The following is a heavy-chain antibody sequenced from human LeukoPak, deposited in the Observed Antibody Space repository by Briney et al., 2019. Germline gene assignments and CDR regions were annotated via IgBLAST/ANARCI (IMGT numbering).Heavy chain of an antibody. D-gene: IGHD5-12*01. CDR2: IYTSGST. CDR3: ARDLSATEFYYYYYYMDV. V-gene: IGHV4-61*02. CDR1: GGSISSGSYY. J-gene: IGHJ6*03. Sequence: SQTLSLTCTVSGGSISSGSYYWSWIRQPAGKGLEWIGRIYTSGSTNYNPSLKSRVTISVDTSKNQFSLKLSSVTAADTAVYYSARDLSATEFYYYYYYMDVWGQRTTVTVSS.